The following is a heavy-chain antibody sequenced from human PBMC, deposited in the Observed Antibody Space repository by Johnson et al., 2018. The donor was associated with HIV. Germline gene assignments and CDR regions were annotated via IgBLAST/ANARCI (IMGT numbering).Heavy chain of an antibody. J-gene: IGHJ3*02. Sequence: VQLVESGGGVVQPGRSLRLSCAASGFTFSSYAMHWVRQAPGKGLEWVAVISYDGTNKYYAVSVKGRFTISRDNSKNTLYLQMNSLRAEDTALYYCAREIPYDYVWGSYRPGAFDIWGQGTMVTVSS. V-gene: IGHV3-30*04. CDR3: AREIPYDYVWGSYRPGAFDI. CDR1: GFTFSSYA. CDR2: ISYDGTNK. D-gene: IGHD3-16*02.